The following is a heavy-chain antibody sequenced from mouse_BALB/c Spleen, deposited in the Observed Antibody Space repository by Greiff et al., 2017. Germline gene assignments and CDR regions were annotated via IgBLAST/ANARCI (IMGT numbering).Heavy chain of an antibody. J-gene: IGHJ2*01. CDR3: ARGGNYVYYFDY. Sequence: DVQLQESGPGLVKPSQSLSLTCSVTGYSITSGYYWNWIRQFPGNKLEWMGYISYDGSNNYNPSLKNRISITRDTSKNQFFLKLNSVTTEDTATYYCARGGNYVYYFDYWGQGTTLIVSS. D-gene: IGHD2-1*01. CDR1: GYSITSGYY. CDR2: ISYDGSN. V-gene: IGHV3-6*02.